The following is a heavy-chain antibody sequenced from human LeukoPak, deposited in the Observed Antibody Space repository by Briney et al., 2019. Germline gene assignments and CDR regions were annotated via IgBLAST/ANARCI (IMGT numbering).Heavy chain of an antibody. CDR1: GFTFSIYS. J-gene: IGHJ4*02. CDR2: ISDSSSTI. V-gene: IGHV3-48*01. D-gene: IGHD1-1*01. Sequence: GGSLRLSCAASGFTFSIYSMNWVRQAPGKGLEWVSYISDSSSTIYYTDSVKGRFTISRDNAKSSLYLQMNSLRAEDTAVYYCAKGRVRNFDYWGQGTLVTVSS. CDR3: AKGRVRNFDY.